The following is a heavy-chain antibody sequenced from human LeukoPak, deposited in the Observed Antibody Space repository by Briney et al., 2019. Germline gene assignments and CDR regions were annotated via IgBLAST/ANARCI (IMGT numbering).Heavy chain of an antibody. J-gene: IGHJ4*02. V-gene: IGHV1-18*01. CDR3: ARDRGSLAVGDSRTSDY. CDR1: GYTFTSYA. Sequence: ASVKVSCKASGYTFTSYAMNWVRQAPGQGLEWMGWISAYNGNTNYAQKLQGRVTMTTDTSTDTAYMELGSLRSDDTAVYYCARDRGSLAVGDSRTSDYWGQGTLVTVSS. CDR2: ISAYNGNT. D-gene: IGHD6-19*01.